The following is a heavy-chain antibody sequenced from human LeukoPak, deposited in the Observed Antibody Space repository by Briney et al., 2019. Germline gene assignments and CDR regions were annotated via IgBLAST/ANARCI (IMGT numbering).Heavy chain of an antibody. CDR1: GGSISSSSYY. Sequence: SETLSLTCTVSGGSISSSSYYWGWIRQPPGKGLEWIGSIYYSGSTYYNPSLKSRVTISVDTSKNQFSLKLSSVTAADTAVYYCATSYRKEDAFDIWGQGTMVTVSS. CDR2: IYYSGST. D-gene: IGHD3-16*02. J-gene: IGHJ3*02. CDR3: ATSYRKEDAFDI. V-gene: IGHV4-39*01.